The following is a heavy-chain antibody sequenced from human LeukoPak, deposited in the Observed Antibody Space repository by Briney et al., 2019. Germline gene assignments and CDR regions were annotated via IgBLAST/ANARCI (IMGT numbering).Heavy chain of an antibody. CDR1: GFTFSSYA. CDR2: IWYDGSNK. J-gene: IGHJ4*02. V-gene: IGHV3-33*08. D-gene: IGHD5-12*01. Sequence: PGRSLRLSCAASGFTFSSYAMHWVRQAPGKGLEWVAVIWYDGSNKYYADSVKGRFTISKDNSKNTLYLQMNSLRAEDTAVYYCARRRGYSGYDLDYWGQGTLVTVSS. CDR3: ARRRGYSGYDLDY.